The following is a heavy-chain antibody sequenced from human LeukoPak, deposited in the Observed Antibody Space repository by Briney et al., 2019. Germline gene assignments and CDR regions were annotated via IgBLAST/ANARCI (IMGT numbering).Heavy chain of an antibody. V-gene: IGHV4-59*08. CDR3: ARRRHYYDSSGYLTDAFDI. CDR2: IYYSGST. D-gene: IGHD3-22*01. CDR1: GGSISSYY. Sequence: PSETLSLTCTVSGGSISSYYWSWLRQPPGKGLEWIGYIYYSGSTNYNPSLKSRVTISVDTSKNQFSLKLSSVTAADTAVYYCARRRHYYDSSGYLTDAFDIWGQGTMVTVSS. J-gene: IGHJ3*02.